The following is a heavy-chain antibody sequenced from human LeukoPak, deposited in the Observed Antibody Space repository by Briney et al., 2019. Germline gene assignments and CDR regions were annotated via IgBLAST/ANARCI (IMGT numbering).Heavy chain of an antibody. V-gene: IGHV1-69*13. CDR3: ARIRTTSSSFYGMDV. CDR1: GGAFSSYP. CDR2: IIPIFASA. D-gene: IGHD2-2*01. Sequence: ASVKVSCKASGGAFSSYPITWVRQAPGQRLEWMGGIIPIFASANYAQKFQGRVTITADESTSTAYMEVSSLRSEDTAVYYCARIRTTSSSFYGMDVWGQGTTVTVSS. J-gene: IGHJ6*02.